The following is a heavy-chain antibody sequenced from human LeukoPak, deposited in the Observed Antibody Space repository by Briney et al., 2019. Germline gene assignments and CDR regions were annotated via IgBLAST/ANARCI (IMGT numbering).Heavy chain of an antibody. D-gene: IGHD6-19*01. CDR2: IYYSGST. J-gene: IGHJ4*02. Sequence: PSKTLSLTCTVSGGSISSSSYYWGWIRQPPGKGLEWIGSIYYSGSTYYNPSLKSRVTISVDTSKNQFSLKLSSVTAADTAVYYCARHKFGSGWYYFDYWGQRTLVTVSS. CDR3: ARHKFGSGWYYFDY. CDR1: GGSISSSSYY. V-gene: IGHV4-39*01.